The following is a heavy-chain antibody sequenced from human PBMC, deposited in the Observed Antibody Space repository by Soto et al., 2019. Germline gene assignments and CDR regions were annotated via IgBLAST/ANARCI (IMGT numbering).Heavy chain of an antibody. J-gene: IGHJ6*02. D-gene: IGHD3-3*01. CDR1: GFTFSSYG. Sequence: QVQLVESGGGVVQPGRSLRLSCAASGFTFSSYGMHWVRQAPGKGLEWVAVISYDGSNTYYADAVKGRFTISRDNSKNTLYLQMNSLTAEDTAVYYCAKDSRYRFYGFLERPAQNHYDYYGMDVWGRGTTVTVCS. CDR2: ISYDGSNT. V-gene: IGHV3-30*18. CDR3: AKDSRYRFYGFLERPAQNHYDYYGMDV.